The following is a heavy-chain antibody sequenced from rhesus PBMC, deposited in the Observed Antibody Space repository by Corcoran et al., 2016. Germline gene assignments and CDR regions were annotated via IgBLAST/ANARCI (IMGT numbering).Heavy chain of an antibody. Sequence: QLQLQESGPGLVKPSETLSVTCAVSGGSISSSYWSWIRQAPGKGLEWLGYIYGSGSSTSYNPTLKSRGTLSVDTSKNQLSLKLSSVTTADTAVYYGARATNTVRGEYFEFWGQGALVTVSS. V-gene: IGHV4-169*01. D-gene: IGHD4-23*01. CDR2: IYGSGSST. J-gene: IGHJ1*01. CDR1: GGSISSSY. CDR3: ARATNTVRGEYFEF.